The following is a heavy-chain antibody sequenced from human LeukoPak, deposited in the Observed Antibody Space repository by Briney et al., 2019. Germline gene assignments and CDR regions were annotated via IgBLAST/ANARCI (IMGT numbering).Heavy chain of an antibody. Sequence: PGGSLRLSCAASGFTVSSNYMSWVRQAPGKGLEWVSVIYSGGSTYYADSVKGRFTISRDNSKNTLYLQMNSLRAEDTAVYYCARDRVPFYGDYRGIDYMDVWGKGTTGTVSS. J-gene: IGHJ6*03. CDR1: GFTVSSNY. CDR2: IYSGGST. V-gene: IGHV3-66*01. CDR3: ARDRVPFYGDYRGIDYMDV. D-gene: IGHD4-17*01.